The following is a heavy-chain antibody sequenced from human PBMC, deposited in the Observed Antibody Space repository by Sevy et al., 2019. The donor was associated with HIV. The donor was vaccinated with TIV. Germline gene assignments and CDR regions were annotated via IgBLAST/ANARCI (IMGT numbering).Heavy chain of an antibody. J-gene: IGHJ5*02. CDR3: ARYYYDSRGTGSWFDL. Sequence: SETLSLTCTVSRASISNYFWTWIRQPLGKGLEWIGYMYNSGSTNYNPSLKSRVTMSVDTSKSQFSLKLTSVTAADTAFYYCARYYYDSRGTGSWFDLWGQGILVTVSS. CDR1: RASISNYF. CDR2: MYNSGST. D-gene: IGHD3-22*01. V-gene: IGHV4-59*01.